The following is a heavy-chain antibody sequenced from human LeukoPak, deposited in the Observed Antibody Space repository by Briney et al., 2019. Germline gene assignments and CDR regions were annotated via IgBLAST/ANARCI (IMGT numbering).Heavy chain of an antibody. V-gene: IGHV4-39*01. CDR2: IYYSGST. Sequence: SETLSLTCTVPGGSISSSSYYWGWSRQPPGKGLEWIGSIYYSGSTYYNPSLKSRVTISVDTSKNQFSLKLSSVTAADTAVYYCARLRYSKGIWGQGTLVTVSS. J-gene: IGHJ4*02. CDR1: GGSISSSSYY. CDR3: ARLRYSKGI. D-gene: IGHD4-11*01.